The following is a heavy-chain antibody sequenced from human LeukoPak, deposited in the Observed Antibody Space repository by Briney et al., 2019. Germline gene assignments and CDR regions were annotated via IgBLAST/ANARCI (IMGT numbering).Heavy chain of an antibody. Sequence: GGSLRLSCAASGFTFSSYAMHWVRQAPGKGLEWVAVISYDGSNKYYADSVKGRFTISRDNSKNTLYLQMNSLRAEDTAVYYCARDLTRIQLWSYYFGYWGQGTLVTVSS. J-gene: IGHJ4*02. CDR3: ARDLTRIQLWSYYFGY. CDR2: ISYDGSNK. V-gene: IGHV3-30*04. CDR1: GFTFSSYA. D-gene: IGHD5-18*01.